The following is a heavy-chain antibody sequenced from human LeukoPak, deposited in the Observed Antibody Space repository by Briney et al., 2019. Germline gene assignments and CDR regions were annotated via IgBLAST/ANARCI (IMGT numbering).Heavy chain of an antibody. CDR3: ARSRNSGSWVDY. J-gene: IGHJ4*02. CDR1: GFTFSSYA. D-gene: IGHD1-26*01. Sequence: PGECLILACAASGFTFSSYAMAWVGQTPGKGLVWDSRISRDGRQTNYMDSVNGRFPISRDNAKNTLKLQMNAVRAEDTAVYYCARSRNSGSWVDYWGQGTLVTVSS. CDR2: ISRDGRQT. V-gene: IGHV3-74*01.